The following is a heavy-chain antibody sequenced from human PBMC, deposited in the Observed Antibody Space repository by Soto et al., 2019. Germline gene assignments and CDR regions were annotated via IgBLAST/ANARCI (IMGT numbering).Heavy chain of an antibody. CDR2: XYYSAXT. CDR1: SGSISSYY. J-gene: IGHJ6*01. D-gene: IGHD6-19*01. V-gene: IGHV4-4*08. CDR3: AREYSSDYGMDV. Sequence: XXTLSLTCTVSSGSISSYYRSWIRQPPGKGLEWISSXYYSAXTYYNPSIKSXXTISVATXXNQTYLNLSSVTAADTAVYYCAREYSSDYGMDVWGQGTTVTVSS.